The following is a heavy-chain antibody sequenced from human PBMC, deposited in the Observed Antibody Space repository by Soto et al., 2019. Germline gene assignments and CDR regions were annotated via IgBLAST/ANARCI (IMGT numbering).Heavy chain of an antibody. CDR2: INHSGST. CDR3: ARGRARVSSSPSDY. Sequence: QVQLPQWGAGLLKPSETLSLTCAVYGGSFSGYYWSWIRQPPGKGLEWIGEINHSGSTNYNPSLMSRVTISVDTSKNQFSRKRSSVTAADTAVYYCARGRARVSSSPSDYWGQGTLVTVSS. CDR1: GGSFSGYY. V-gene: IGHV4-34*01. J-gene: IGHJ4*02. D-gene: IGHD6-6*01.